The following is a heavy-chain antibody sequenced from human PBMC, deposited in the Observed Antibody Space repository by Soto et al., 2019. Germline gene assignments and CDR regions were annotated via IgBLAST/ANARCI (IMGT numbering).Heavy chain of an antibody. CDR1: GGTFGNTA. CDR3: ARDGDPGYSFWSGPLGGGRFDP. D-gene: IGHD3-3*01. Sequence: QVQLVQSGAEVKEPGSSVNVSCKTSGGTFGNTAVTWVRQVPGQGLEWIGGIVPLFGTANYAQKFRGRVMITADESTSTASMDLRRLRSDDAAMYYCARDGDPGYSFWSGPLGGGRFDPWGQGALVTVSS. J-gene: IGHJ5*02. V-gene: IGHV1-69*12. CDR2: IVPLFGTA.